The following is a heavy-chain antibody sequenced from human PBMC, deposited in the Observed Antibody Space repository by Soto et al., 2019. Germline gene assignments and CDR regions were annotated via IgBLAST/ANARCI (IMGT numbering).Heavy chain of an antibody. CDR1: GASITRDY. V-gene: IGHV4-59*01. D-gene: IGHD5-12*01. CDR2: ISYNTITPGPT. Sequence: QVQLQESGPGLVKPSETLSLSCTVSGASITRDYWTWIRQPPGKRLEWIGYISYNTITPGPTNYNPSLKSRVTLSGDASKSQFSLNLTSVTAADTAVYYCAKGGHSGYDLGPEYLAIWGQGKQVTVSS. J-gene: IGHJ4*02. CDR3: AKGGHSGYDLGPEYLAI.